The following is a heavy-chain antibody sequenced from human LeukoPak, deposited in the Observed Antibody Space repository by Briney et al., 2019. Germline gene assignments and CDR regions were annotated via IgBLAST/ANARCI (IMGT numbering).Heavy chain of an antibody. CDR1: GSSLSELS. CDR3: AAGRPYSLLDY. Sequence: GASVKVSCTVSGSSLSELSLYWVRQAPGKGLEWMGGFDVIDGETFYAQEFQGRVTMTEDSSTATAYMELSSLGSDDTAFYYCAAGRPYSLLDYWGQGTLLIVSS. V-gene: IGHV1-24*01. CDR2: FDVIDGET. J-gene: IGHJ4*02. D-gene: IGHD5-18*01.